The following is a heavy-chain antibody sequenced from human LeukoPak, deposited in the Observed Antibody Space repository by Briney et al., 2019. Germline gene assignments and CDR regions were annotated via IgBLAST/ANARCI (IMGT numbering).Heavy chain of an antibody. V-gene: IGHV1-8*01. CDR2: MNPNSGNT. Sequence: GASVTVSCKASGYTFTSYDINWVRQATGQGLEWMGWMNPNSGNTGYAQKFQGRVTMTRNTSISTAYMELSSLRSEDTAVYYCARVGYSSGWPFYYYYGMDVWGQGTTVTVSS. J-gene: IGHJ6*02. D-gene: IGHD6-19*01. CDR1: GYTFTSYD. CDR3: ARVGYSSGWPFYYYYGMDV.